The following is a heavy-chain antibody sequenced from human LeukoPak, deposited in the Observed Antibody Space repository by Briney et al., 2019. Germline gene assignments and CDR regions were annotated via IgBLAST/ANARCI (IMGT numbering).Heavy chain of an antibody. Sequence: GGSLRLSCAASGFTFSSYGMTWVRQAPGKGLEWVSYISSSSSTIYYADSVKGRFTISRDNAKNSLYLQMNSLRADDTAVYYCAREDASSSDYWGQGTLVTVSS. CDR2: ISSSSSTI. CDR1: GFTFSSYG. D-gene: IGHD6-13*01. CDR3: AREDASSSDY. V-gene: IGHV3-48*04. J-gene: IGHJ4*02.